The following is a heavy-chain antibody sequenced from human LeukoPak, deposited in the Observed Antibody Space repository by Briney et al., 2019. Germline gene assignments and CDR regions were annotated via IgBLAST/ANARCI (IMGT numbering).Heavy chain of an antibody. Sequence: GGSLRLSCAASGFTFSSYGMHWVRQAPGKGLEGVAVISYDGSNKYYADSVKGRFTISRDNSKNTLYLQMNSLRAEDTAVYYCAKDHSTYDFWSGYSAGWFDPWGQGTLVTVSS. V-gene: IGHV3-30*18. CDR3: AKDHSTYDFWSGYSAGWFDP. J-gene: IGHJ5*02. CDR1: GFTFSSYG. CDR2: ISYDGSNK. D-gene: IGHD3-3*01.